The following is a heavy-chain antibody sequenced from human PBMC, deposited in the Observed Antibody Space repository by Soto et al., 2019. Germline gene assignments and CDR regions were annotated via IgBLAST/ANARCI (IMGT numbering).Heavy chain of an antibody. V-gene: IGHV3-74*01. CDR2: INSDGSST. Sequence: GGSLRLSCAASGFTFSSYWMHWVRQAPGKGLVWVSRINSDGSSTSYADSVKGQFTISRDNAKNTLYLQMNSLRAEDTAVYYCARGKYYDILTGYDYWGQGTLVTVSS. J-gene: IGHJ4*02. D-gene: IGHD3-9*01. CDR3: ARGKYYDILTGYDY. CDR1: GFTFSSYW.